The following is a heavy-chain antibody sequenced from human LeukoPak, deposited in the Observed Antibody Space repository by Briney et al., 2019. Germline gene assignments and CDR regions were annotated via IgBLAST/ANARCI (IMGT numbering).Heavy chain of an antibody. Sequence: SETLSLTCTVSGGSISSYYWSWIRQPPGKGLEWIGYIYYSGSINYNPSLKSRVTISVDTSKNQFSLKLSSVTAADTAVYYCARALGYCSGGSCSYFDYWGEGTLVTVSS. CDR1: GGSISSYY. D-gene: IGHD2-15*01. J-gene: IGHJ4*02. V-gene: IGHV4-59*01. CDR2: IYYSGSI. CDR3: ARALGYCSGGSCSYFDY.